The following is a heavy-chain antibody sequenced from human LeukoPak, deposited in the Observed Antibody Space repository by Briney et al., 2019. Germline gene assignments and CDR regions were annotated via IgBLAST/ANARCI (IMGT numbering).Heavy chain of an antibody. CDR3: AKGRSSDYVPFDY. CDR1: GFTFSSHA. V-gene: IGHV3-23*01. D-gene: IGHD4-17*01. CDR2: ISNSAYTK. J-gene: IGHJ4*02. Sequence: GGSLRLSCEASGFTFSSHAMGWVRQAPGKGLEWVSSISNSAYTKYYADSVKGRFTISRDNSKNTLYLQMISLRAEDTAVYYCAKGRSSDYVPFDYWGQGTLVTVSS.